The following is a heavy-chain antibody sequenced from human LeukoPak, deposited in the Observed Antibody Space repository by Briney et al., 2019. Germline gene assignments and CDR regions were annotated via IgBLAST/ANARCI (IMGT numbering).Heavy chain of an antibody. J-gene: IGHJ6*03. D-gene: IGHD3-22*01. CDR2: IYITGST. CDR3: ARLKYYDSTGYSPDYYMDV. CDR1: GGSIINYY. V-gene: IGHV4-4*07. Sequence: SETLSLTCTVSGGSIINYYWSWIRQSAGTGLEWVGRIYITGSTNYDPSLQSRLSMSVDKSKNQFSLRLTSVSAADTAVYYCARLKYYDSTGYSPDYYMDVWGKGITVTVAS.